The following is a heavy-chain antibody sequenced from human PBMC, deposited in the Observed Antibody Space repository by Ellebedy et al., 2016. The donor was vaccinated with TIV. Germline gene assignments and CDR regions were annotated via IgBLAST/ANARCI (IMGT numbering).Heavy chain of an antibody. CDR2: INQDGREK. V-gene: IGHV3-7*01. CDR3: ATDGSYGDYLSPTHAFEN. CDR1: GFTFSSYW. D-gene: IGHD3-16*01. Sequence: GGSLRLSCAASGFTFSSYWMTWVRQAPGKGLEWVANINQDGREKYYVDSVKGRFTISRDNAKRTLDLQMNSLRAEDTAIYYCATDGSYGDYLSPTHAFENWGQGTMVIVSS. J-gene: IGHJ3*02.